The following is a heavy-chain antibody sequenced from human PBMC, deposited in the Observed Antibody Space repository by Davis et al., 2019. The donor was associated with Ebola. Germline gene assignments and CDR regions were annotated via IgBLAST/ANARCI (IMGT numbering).Heavy chain of an antibody. D-gene: IGHD3-22*01. CDR2: INPNSGGT. V-gene: IGHV1-2*02. CDR1: GYTFTGYY. CDR3: ARDLGYYDSSGYYEYYFDY. Sequence: ASVKVSCKASGYTFTGYYMHWVRQAPGQGLEWMGWINPNSGGTNYAQKFQGRVTMTRDTSISTAYMELSRLRSDDTAVYYCARDLGYYDSSGYYEYYFDYWGQGTLVTVSS. J-gene: IGHJ4*02.